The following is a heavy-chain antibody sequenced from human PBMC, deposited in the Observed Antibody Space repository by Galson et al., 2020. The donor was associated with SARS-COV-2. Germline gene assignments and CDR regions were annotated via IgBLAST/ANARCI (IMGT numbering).Heavy chain of an antibody. V-gene: IGHV3-33*01. Sequence: GGSLRLSCAASGFTFSSYGMHWVRQAPGKGLEWVAVIWYDGSNKYYADSVKGRFTISRDNSKNTLYLQMNSLRAEDTAVYYCARDTYYYDSSGYYHPYYYYYGMDVWGQGTTVTVSS. J-gene: IGHJ6*02. CDR2: IWYDGSNK. CDR1: GFTFSSYG. D-gene: IGHD3-22*01. CDR3: ARDTYYYDSSGYYHPYYYYYGMDV.